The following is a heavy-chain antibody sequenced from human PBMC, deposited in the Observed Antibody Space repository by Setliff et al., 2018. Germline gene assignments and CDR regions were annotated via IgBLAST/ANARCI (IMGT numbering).Heavy chain of an antibody. CDR3: ARSYHLVLTNWFDA. J-gene: IGHJ5*01. Sequence: PSETLSLTCSVSGGSISGYYWTWFRQPPGRGLEWIGCLYHGGTTHYNPSLKSRVTISVDTSKNQFSLKLSSVAAADTAVYYCARSYHLVLTNWFDAWGHGTLVTVSS. D-gene: IGHD1-26*01. CDR1: GGSISGYY. CDR2: LYHGGTT. V-gene: IGHV4-59*12.